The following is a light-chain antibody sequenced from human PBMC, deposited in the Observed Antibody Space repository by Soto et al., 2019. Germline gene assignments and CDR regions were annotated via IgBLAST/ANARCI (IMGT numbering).Light chain of an antibody. CDR2: EVS. V-gene: IGLV2-14*01. CDR1: SSDVGDYNY. Sequence: QSVLTQPASVSGSPGQSITISCTGTSSDVGDYNYVSWYQQPPGKAPKLMIYEVSTRPSGVSNRFTGPKSGNTASLTISGLQAEDEADYYCSSYTSSRPDVFGTGTKVTVL. J-gene: IGLJ1*01. CDR3: SSYTSSRPDV.